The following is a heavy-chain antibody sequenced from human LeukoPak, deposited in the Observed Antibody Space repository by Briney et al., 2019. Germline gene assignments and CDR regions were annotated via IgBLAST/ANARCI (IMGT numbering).Heavy chain of an antibody. CDR2: IYYGGSA. V-gene: IGHV4-59*01. J-gene: IGHJ3*02. D-gene: IGHD6-13*01. CDR3: ARAYSSSWPDAFDI. CDR1: GGSISSYS. Sequence: SETLSLTCTVSGGSISSYSWSWIRQPPGKGLEWIGHIYYGGSANYNPSLKSRVTISVDTSKSQFSLKLSSVTAADTAVYYCARAYSSSWPDAFDIWGQGTIVTVSS.